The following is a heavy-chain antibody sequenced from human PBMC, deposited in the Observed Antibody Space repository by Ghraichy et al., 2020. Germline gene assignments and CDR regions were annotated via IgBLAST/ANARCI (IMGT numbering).Heavy chain of an antibody. CDR1: RGSISSFY. J-gene: IGHJ3*02. D-gene: IGHD2-2*01. CDR2: IYNNGST. Sequence: SETLSLTCTVSRGSISSFYWSWIRQPPGKGLEWIGYIYNNGSTNYNPSLRGRVTISVDTSKNQFSLKLNSVTPADTAMYYCARASILVVPAARLGDPKEWKTNAFDIWGQGTMVTVSS. V-gene: IGHV4-59*01. CDR3: ARASILVVPAARLGDPKEWKTNAFDI.